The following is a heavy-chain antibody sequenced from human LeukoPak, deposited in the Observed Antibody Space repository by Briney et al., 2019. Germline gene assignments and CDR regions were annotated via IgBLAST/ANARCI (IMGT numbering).Heavy chain of an antibody. CDR3: ARGVDYYENSGTIDY. Sequence: GGSLRLSCTASGFTFSDYGMHWVRQPPRKGLEWVAIIWYDDTNKNYADSVKGRFTISRDNSKNTLSLQMNSLRAEDTAVYYCARGVDYYENSGTIDYWGQGTLVTVSS. D-gene: IGHD3-22*01. CDR1: GFTFSDYG. V-gene: IGHV3-33*01. J-gene: IGHJ4*02. CDR2: IWYDDTNK.